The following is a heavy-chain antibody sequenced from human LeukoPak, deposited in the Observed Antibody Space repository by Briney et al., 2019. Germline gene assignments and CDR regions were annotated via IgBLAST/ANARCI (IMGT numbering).Heavy chain of an antibody. J-gene: IGHJ4*02. CDR2: SSGSGSSV. Sequence: QPGGSLRLSCAASGFTFRSCEMNWVRQAPGKGLEWLSYSSGSGSSVYYADSVKGRFTVSRDNAKNSLYLEMNSLRAEDTAVYFCARDYYDSSGYYSLDYWGQGTLVTVSS. V-gene: IGHV3-48*03. CDR3: ARDYYDSSGYYSLDY. D-gene: IGHD3-22*01. CDR1: GFTFRSCE.